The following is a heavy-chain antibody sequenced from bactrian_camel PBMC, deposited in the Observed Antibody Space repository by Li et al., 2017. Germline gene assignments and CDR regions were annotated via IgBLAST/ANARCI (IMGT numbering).Heavy chain of an antibody. D-gene: IGHD5*01. CDR2: LDRDGTT. CDR3: AVNPDYGYCSDGAWAYTR. Sequence: HVQLVESGGGSVQAGGSLRLSCVVSGYTYSSYCMGWFRQAPGKEREGVAALDRDGTTSYADSVKGRFTISRDNAKNTIYLQMNSLKPEDTAMYVCAVNPDYGYCSDGAWAYTRWGQGTQVTVS. CDR1: GYTYSSYC. V-gene: IGHV3S57*01. J-gene: IGHJ4*01.